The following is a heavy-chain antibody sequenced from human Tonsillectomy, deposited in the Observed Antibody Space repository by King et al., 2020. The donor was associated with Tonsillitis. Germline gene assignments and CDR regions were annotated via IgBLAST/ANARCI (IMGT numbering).Heavy chain of an antibody. V-gene: IGHV5-51*01. CDR3: VRVFEYNCFDY. CDR2: IYPGDYNI. CDR1: GYSFTSYW. Sequence: QLVQSGAEVKKPGESLKISCKASGYSFTSYWIGWVRQMPGKGLEWMGIIYPGDYNIKYSPSFQGQVTISADKSISTAYLQWSSLKASDGAMYYCVRVFEYNCFDYWGQGTLVTVSS. D-gene: IGHD2/OR15-2a*01. J-gene: IGHJ4*02.